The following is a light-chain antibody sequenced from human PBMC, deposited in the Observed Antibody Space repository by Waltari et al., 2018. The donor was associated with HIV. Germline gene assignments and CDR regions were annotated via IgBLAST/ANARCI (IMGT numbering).Light chain of an antibody. CDR3: QQSYSTLRT. CDR2: AAS. CDR1: QSISSY. Sequence: DIQMTQSPSSLSASVGDRVTITCRASQSISSYLNWYPQKPGKAPKLLIYAASSLQSGVPSRFSGSGSGTDFTLTISSLQPEDFATYYCQQSYSTLRTFGPGTKVDIK. V-gene: IGKV1-39*01. J-gene: IGKJ3*01.